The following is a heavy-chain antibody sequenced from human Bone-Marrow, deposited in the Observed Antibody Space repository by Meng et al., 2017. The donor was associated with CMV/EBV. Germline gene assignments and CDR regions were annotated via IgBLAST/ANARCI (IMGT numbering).Heavy chain of an antibody. CDR3: ARSRQYQLPWDAFDL. V-gene: IGHV3-30*03. D-gene: IGHD2-2*01. CDR2: ISFDGSKK. CDR1: GLTFNSYA. Sequence: GGSLRLSCAASGLTFNSYAMHWVRHAPGKGLEWVAVISFDGSKKFYSDSVKGRFTISRDNTKHSLYLQMNSLRAEDTALYYCARSRQYQLPWDAFDLWGQGTMVTVSS. J-gene: IGHJ3*01.